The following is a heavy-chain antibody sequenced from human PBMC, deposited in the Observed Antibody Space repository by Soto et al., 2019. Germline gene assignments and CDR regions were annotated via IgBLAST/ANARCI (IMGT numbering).Heavy chain of an antibody. CDR3: AKGLSGAWDYFYGMDF. Sequence: GGALRLFCSAAGLIFSAYAMSWAPQGPGRGVEWVPVITGSSGSTHYADSLKGRFTVSTDNSKNTLFLQMKSLRADDTAVYYCAKGLSGAWDYFYGMDFWG. CDR2: ITGSSGST. D-gene: IGHD4-17*01. V-gene: IGHV3-23*01. J-gene: IGHJ6*02. CDR1: GLIFSAYA.